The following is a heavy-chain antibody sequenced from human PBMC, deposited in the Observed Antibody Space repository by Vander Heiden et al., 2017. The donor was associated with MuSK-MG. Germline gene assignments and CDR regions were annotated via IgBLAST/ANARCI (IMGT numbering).Heavy chain of an antibody. Sequence: EVQLLESGGGLVQPGGSLRRSCAASGFTFSSYAMSWVGQAPGKGLEWVSAISGSGGSTYYADSANGRVTISRDNSKNTLYLQMNSLRAEETAVYYCAKDTLGGRRWLEGYYFDYWVHGSLVAVSS. J-gene: IGHJ4*01. CDR2: ISGSGGST. CDR3: AKDTLGGRRWLEGYYFDY. D-gene: IGHD5-12*01. V-gene: IGHV3-23*01. CDR1: GFTFSSYA.